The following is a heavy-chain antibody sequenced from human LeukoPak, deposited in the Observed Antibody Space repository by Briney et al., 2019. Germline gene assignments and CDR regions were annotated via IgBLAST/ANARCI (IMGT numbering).Heavy chain of an antibody. CDR2: IYHSGST. D-gene: IGHD3-16*02. CDR3: ARDSQSRSPARYDYLWESYRNLIFYMDV. CDR1: GYSISSGYY. J-gene: IGHJ6*03. Sequence: SETLSLTCTVSGYSISSGYYWGWIRQPPGKGLEWIGSIYHSGSTYYNPSLKSRVTISVDTSKNQFSLKLSSVTAADTAVYYCARDSQSRSPARYDYLWESYRNLIFYMDVWGKGTTVTISS. V-gene: IGHV4-38-2*02.